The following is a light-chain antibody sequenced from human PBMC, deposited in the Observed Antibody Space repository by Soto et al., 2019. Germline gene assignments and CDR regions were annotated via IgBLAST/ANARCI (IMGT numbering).Light chain of an antibody. CDR3: QSYDSSLSGYV. CDR1: SSNIGAPYD. V-gene: IGLV1-40*01. Sequence: QSALTQPPSVSGAPGQTVIISCSGSSSNIGAPYDVNWYRQLPGTVPKLLIYGNHNRPSGVPDRFSGSKSGTSASLAITGLQAEDEADYYCQSYDSSLSGYVFGTGTNVTVL. CDR2: GNH. J-gene: IGLJ1*01.